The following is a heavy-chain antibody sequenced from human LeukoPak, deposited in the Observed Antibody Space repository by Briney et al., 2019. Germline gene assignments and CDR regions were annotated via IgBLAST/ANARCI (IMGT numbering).Heavy chain of an antibody. CDR3: ARDPSGSYFDY. CDR1: GGSISSYY. V-gene: IGHV4-59*01. Sequence: SETLSLTCTVSGGSISSYYWSWIRQPPGKGLEWIGYIYYSGSTNYNPSLKSRVTISVDTSKSQFSLKLSSVTAADTAVYYCARDPSGSYFDYWGQGTLVTVSS. D-gene: IGHD1-26*01. J-gene: IGHJ4*02. CDR2: IYYSGST.